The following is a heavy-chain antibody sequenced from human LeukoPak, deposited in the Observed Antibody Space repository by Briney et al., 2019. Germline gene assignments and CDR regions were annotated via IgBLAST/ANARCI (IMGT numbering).Heavy chain of an antibody. J-gene: IGHJ4*02. Sequence: SEPLSLTCTVSGGSIRSSSYYWGWIRQPPGKGLEWIGSIYYSGSTYYNASLKSRGTISVDTPKNQFSLKLNSVTAADTAVYFCARQVVAVAGTGYFDYWGQGTLVTV. CDR3: ARQVVAVAGTGYFDY. D-gene: IGHD6-19*01. CDR1: GGSIRSSSYY. CDR2: IYYSGST. V-gene: IGHV4-39*01.